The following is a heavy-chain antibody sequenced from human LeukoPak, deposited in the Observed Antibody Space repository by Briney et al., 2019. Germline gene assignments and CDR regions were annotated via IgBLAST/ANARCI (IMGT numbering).Heavy chain of an antibody. CDR1: GFTVSTNY. J-gene: IGHJ6*03. CDR2: IYSGGST. V-gene: IGHV3-53*01. Sequence: GGSLRLSCAASGFTVSTNYMSWVRQAPGKGLEWVSVIYSGGSTYYADSVKGRFTISRDNSKNTLYLQMNSLRAEDTAVYYCARSYGDGRLYYMDVWGKGTTVTVSS. CDR3: ARSYGDGRLYYMDV. D-gene: IGHD4-17*01.